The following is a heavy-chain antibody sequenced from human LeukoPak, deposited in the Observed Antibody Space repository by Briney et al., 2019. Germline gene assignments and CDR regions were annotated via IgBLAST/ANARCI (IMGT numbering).Heavy chain of an antibody. D-gene: IGHD5-12*01. Sequence: SETLSLTCTVSGVSISSYLWSWIRQPAGKGLEWIGRIFTSESTNYNPSLKSRVTMSADTSKNQFSLKLRSVTAADTAVYYCAKYIRHVATIGHYFDYWGQGTLVTVSS. CDR2: IFTSEST. CDR1: GVSISSYL. CDR3: AKYIRHVATIGHYFDY. V-gene: IGHV4-4*07. J-gene: IGHJ4*02.